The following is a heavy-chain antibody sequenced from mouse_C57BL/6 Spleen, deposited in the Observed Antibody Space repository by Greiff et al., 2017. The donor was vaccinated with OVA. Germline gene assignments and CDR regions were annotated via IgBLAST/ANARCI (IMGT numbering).Heavy chain of an antibody. Sequence: QVQLQQSGPELVKPGASVKISCKASGYAFSSSWMNWVKQRPGKGLEWIGRIYPGDGDTNYNGKFKGEATLNADKSSSTAYMQRSSLTSEDSAFYFCAREGYDGPFYYAMDYWGQGTSVTVSS. CDR2: IYPGDGDT. D-gene: IGHD2-3*01. J-gene: IGHJ4*01. CDR1: GYAFSSSW. CDR3: AREGYDGPFYYAMDY. V-gene: IGHV1-82*01.